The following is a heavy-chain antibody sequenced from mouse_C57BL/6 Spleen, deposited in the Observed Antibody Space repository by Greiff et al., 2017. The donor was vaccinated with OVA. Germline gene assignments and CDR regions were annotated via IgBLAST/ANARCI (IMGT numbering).Heavy chain of an antibody. CDR2: IDPSDSYT. J-gene: IGHJ2*01. CDR3: ASRDGYLYCFDY. Sequence: VQLQQPGAELVKPGASVKLSCKASGYTFTSYWMQWVNQRPGQGLEWIGEIDPSDSYTNYNQKFKGKATLTVDTSSSTAYMQLSSLTSEDSAVYYCASRDGYLYCFDYWGQGTTLTVSS. CDR1: GYTFTSYW. V-gene: IGHV1-50*01. D-gene: IGHD2-3*01.